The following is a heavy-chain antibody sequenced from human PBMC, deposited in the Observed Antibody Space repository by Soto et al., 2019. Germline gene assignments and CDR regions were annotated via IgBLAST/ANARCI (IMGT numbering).Heavy chain of an antibody. J-gene: IGHJ5*02. CDR2: TYYRSKWYN. CDR3: ARSIPAYNISNDENAYWGIADLGNWFDP. CDR1: GDSVSSNSAA. D-gene: IGHD6-13*01. V-gene: IGHV6-1*01. Sequence: SQTLSLTCAISGDSVSSNSAAWNWIRQSPSRGLEWLGRTYYRSKWYNDYAVSVKSRITINPDTSKNQFSLQLNSVTPEDTAVYYCARSIPAYNISNDENAYWGIADLGNWFDPWGQGTLVTVSS.